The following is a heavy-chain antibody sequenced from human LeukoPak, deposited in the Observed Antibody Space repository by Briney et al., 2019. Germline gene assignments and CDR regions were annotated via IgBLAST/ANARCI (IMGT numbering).Heavy chain of an antibody. CDR2: INPNSGGT. CDR1: GYTFTGYY. CDR3: ARDRGAYSSGLFDY. J-gene: IGHJ4*02. V-gene: IGHV1-2*02. Sequence: ASVKVSCKASGYTFTGYYMHWVRQVPGQGLEWMGWINPNSGGTNYAQKFQGRVTMTRDTSISTAYMELSRLRSDDTAVYYCARDRGAYSSGLFDYWGQGTLVTVSS. D-gene: IGHD6-19*01.